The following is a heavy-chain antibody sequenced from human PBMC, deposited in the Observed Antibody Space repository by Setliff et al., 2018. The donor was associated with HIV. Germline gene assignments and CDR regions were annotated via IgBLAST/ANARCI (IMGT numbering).Heavy chain of an antibody. J-gene: IGHJ4*02. D-gene: IGHD2-2*01. CDR1: GGPLSGHY. V-gene: IGHV4-34*01. Sequence: SETLSLTCAVYGGPLSGHYWSWIRQPPGQGLEWIGDTSHSGKTNYNPSLKSRVTISVDTSKNQFSLKLTSVTAADTAVYYCVTSSSWSSRLNFWGPGMLVTVSS. CDR2: TSHSGKT. CDR3: VTSSSWSSRLNF.